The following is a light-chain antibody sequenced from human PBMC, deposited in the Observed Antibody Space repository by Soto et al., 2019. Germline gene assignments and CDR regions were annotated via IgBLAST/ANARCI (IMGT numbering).Light chain of an antibody. V-gene: IGLV2-14*01. J-gene: IGLJ1*01. CDR3: SSYTRSNTYV. CDR2: DVN. CDR1: SSDVGGYNY. Sequence: ALTQPASVSGSPGQSITISCTGTSSDVGGYNYVSWYQQHPGKAPKLMIYDVNNRPSGVSNRFSGSKSGNTASLTISGLQAEDEADYYCSSYTRSNTYVFGTGTKVTVL.